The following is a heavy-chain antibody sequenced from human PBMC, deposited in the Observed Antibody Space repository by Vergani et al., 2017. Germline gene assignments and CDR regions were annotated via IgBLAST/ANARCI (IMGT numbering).Heavy chain of an antibody. J-gene: IGHJ6*02. CDR1: GGTFSSYT. D-gene: IGHD4-17*01. V-gene: IGHV1-69*09. CDR3: AATTVPSYYYYYGMDV. Sequence: QVQLVQSGAEVKKPGSSVKVSCKASGGTFSSYTISWVRQAPGQGLEWMGRIIPILGIANYAQKFQGRVTITADKSTSTAYMELSSLRSEDTAVYYCAATTVPSYYYYYGMDVWGQGTTVTVSS. CDR2: IIPILGIA.